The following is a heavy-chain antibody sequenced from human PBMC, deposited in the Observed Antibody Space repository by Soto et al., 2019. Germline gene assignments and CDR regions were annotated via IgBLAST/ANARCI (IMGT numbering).Heavy chain of an antibody. CDR1: GGTFSSYT. CDR3: ARDIVVVPAAMGGAAVDYYIDV. J-gene: IGHJ6*03. D-gene: IGHD2-2*01. Sequence: SVKVSCKASGGTFSSYTISWVRQAPGQGLEWMGRIIPILGIANYAQKFQGRVTITADKSTSTAYMELSSLRSEDKGVYYCARDIVVVPAAMGGAAVDYYIDVWGKGTTVTVSS. V-gene: IGHV1-69*02. CDR2: IIPILGIA.